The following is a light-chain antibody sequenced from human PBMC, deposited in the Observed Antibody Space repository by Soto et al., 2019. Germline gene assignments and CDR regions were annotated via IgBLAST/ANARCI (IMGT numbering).Light chain of an antibody. CDR2: GAS. Sequence: ENVLTQSPGTLSLSPGERATLSCRASQSVSSNFLAWYQQKPGQAPRLLIYGASNRATGIPDRFSGSGSGTDFTLNINGLQPEDFATYYCQQSYNTPRTFGQGTTVEIK. CDR3: QQSYNTPRT. J-gene: IGKJ1*01. CDR1: QSVSSNF. V-gene: IGKV3-20*01.